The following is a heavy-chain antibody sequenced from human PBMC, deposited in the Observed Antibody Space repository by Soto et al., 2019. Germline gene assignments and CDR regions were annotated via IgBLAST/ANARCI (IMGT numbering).Heavy chain of an antibody. CDR3: ARGGMAPAYYNAMDV. V-gene: IGHV4-4*07. D-gene: IGHD2-8*01. CDR2: IHTSGNT. CDR1: AGSISTYY. J-gene: IGHJ6*02. Sequence: SHTLSLTCTVSAGSISTYYWNWIRQSAGKGLEWIGQIHTSGNTNYDPALTGRVSMSLDASRNQFSLRLTSATAADTATYYCARGGMAPAYYNAMDVWGRGATVTASS.